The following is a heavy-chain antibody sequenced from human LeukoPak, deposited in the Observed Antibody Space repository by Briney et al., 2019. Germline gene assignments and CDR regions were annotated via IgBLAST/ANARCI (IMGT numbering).Heavy chain of an antibody. CDR2: INPNSGGT. D-gene: IGHD5-24*01. V-gene: IGHV1-2*06. CDR3: ASIPRDGYSAPFHDAFDI. CDR1: GYTFTGYY. Sequence: ASVKVSCKASGYTFTGYYMHWVRQAPGQGLEWMGRINPNSGGTNYAQKFQGRVTMTRDTSISTAYTELSRLRSDDTAVYYCASIPRDGYSAPFHDAFDIWGQGTMVTVSS. J-gene: IGHJ3*02.